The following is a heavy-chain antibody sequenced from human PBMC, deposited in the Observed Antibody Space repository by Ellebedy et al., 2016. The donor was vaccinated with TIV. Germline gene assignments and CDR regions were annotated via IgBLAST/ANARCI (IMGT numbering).Heavy chain of an antibody. V-gene: IGHV1-2*02. J-gene: IGHJ4*02. Sequence: AASVKVSCKTSGYPFTGHYVYWIRHSPGQGLEWVAWLNPNNGDTNYGQRFQGRVSVTRDTSIRTIYMELRSLKPDDTSIYYCAKAGCGGDCYSQWGQGTLVTVSS. CDR3: AKAGCGGDCYSQ. CDR1: GYPFTGHY. D-gene: IGHD2-21*02. CDR2: LNPNNGDT.